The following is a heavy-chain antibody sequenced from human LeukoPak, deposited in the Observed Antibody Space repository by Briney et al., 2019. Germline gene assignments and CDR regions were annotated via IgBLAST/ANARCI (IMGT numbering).Heavy chain of an antibody. Sequence: PSQTLSLTCTVSGGSISSDVYYWSWIRQHPGRALEWIGYIHYSGSTYYNPSLKSRVTISVDTSKNQFSLKLSSVTAADTAVYYCARDLLDTSMVHYWYFDLWGRGTLVTVSS. V-gene: IGHV4-31*03. D-gene: IGHD5-18*01. CDR1: GGSISSDVYY. CDR3: ARDLLDTSMVHYWYFDL. CDR2: IHYSGST. J-gene: IGHJ2*01.